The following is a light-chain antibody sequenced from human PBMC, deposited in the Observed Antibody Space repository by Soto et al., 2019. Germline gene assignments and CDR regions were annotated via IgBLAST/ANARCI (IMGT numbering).Light chain of an antibody. Sequence: DIQMTQSPSSLSASVGDTVTITCQASQDITSYLNWYQHKPGKAPKLLIYDASILEAGVPPRFSGSGSGTDFTLTISSLQPEEVATYYCQHCDYLPIFGPGTTVDFK. V-gene: IGKV1-33*01. CDR3: QHCDYLPI. CDR2: DAS. CDR1: QDITSY. J-gene: IGKJ3*01.